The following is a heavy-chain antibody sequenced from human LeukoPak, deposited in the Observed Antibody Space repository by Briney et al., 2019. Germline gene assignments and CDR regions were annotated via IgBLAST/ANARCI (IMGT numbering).Heavy chain of an antibody. D-gene: IGHD3-10*01. CDR3: ARETLNYYASGSYSAYYFDY. J-gene: IGHJ4*02. Sequence: PSQTLSLTCTVSGGSISSGGYYWSWIRQHPGKGLEWIGYIYYSGSTYYNPSLKSRVTISVDTSKNQFSLKLSSVTAADTAVYYCARETLNYYASGSYSAYYFDYWGQGTLVTVSS. CDR2: IYYSGST. CDR1: GGSISSGGYY. V-gene: IGHV4-31*03.